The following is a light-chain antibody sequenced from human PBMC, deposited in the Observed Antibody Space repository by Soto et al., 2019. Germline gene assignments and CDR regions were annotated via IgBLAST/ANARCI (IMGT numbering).Light chain of an antibody. CDR3: QKDNSAPQT. CDR1: QGISNY. CDR2: SAS. Sequence: DIQMTQSPSSLSASVGDRVTITYRASQGISNYLAWYQQKPGKVPKLLIYSASTLQSGVPSRFSGSGSGTDFTLTISSQQPEDVATYYCQKDNSAPQTFGQGTKVEIK. J-gene: IGKJ1*01. V-gene: IGKV1-27*01.